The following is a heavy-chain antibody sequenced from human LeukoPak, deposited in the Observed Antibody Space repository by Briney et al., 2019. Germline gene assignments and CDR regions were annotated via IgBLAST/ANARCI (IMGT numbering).Heavy chain of an antibody. V-gene: IGHV1-8*01. J-gene: IGHJ5*02. CDR1: GYTFTSYD. CDR2: MNPNSGNA. Sequence: GASVKVSGKASGYTFTSYDINWVRQATGQGLEWMGWMNPNSGNAGYAQKFQGRVTMTRNTSISTAYMELSSLRSEDTAVYYCARVALISGWYGTTNPFDPWGQGTLATVSS. D-gene: IGHD6-19*01. CDR3: ARVALISGWYGTTNPFDP.